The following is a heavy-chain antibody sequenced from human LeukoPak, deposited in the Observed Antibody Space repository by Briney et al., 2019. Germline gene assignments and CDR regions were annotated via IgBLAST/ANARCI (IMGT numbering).Heavy chain of an antibody. V-gene: IGHV3-23*01. Sequence: GGSLRLSCAASGFTFSSYAMSWVRQAPGKGLEWVSNVIGTGGRTYYADSVKGRFSISRDNSKNTLYLQMNSLRVEDTATYFCAKVVKATSGTGYGMEVWGHGTTVTVSS. J-gene: IGHJ6*02. CDR3: AKVVKATSGTGYGMEV. CDR2: VIGTGGRT. CDR1: GFTFSSYA. D-gene: IGHD3-10*01.